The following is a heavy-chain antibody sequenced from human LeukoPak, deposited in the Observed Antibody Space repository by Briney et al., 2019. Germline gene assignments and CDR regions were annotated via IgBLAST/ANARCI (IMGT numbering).Heavy chain of an antibody. D-gene: IGHD2-2*01. J-gene: IGHJ4*02. Sequence: ASVKVSCKASGYTFTGYYMHWVRQAPGQGLEWMGWINPNSGGTNYAQKFQGRVTMTRDTSISTAYMELSRLRSDDTAVYYCARGMRISVVPAAMGYWGQGTLVTVSS. CDR2: INPNSGGT. V-gene: IGHV1-2*02. CDR3: ARGMRISVVPAAMGY. CDR1: GYTFTGYY.